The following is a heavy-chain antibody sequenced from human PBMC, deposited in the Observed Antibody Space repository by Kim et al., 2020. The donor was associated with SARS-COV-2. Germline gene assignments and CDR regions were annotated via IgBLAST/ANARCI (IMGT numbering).Heavy chain of an antibody. D-gene: IGHD4-17*01. V-gene: IGHV4-34*01. Sequence: PSLKSRVTISVDTSKNQFSLKLSSVTAADTAVYYCARAVRMTTVTTFDYWGQGTLVTVSS. CDR3: ARAVRMTTVTTFDY. J-gene: IGHJ4*02.